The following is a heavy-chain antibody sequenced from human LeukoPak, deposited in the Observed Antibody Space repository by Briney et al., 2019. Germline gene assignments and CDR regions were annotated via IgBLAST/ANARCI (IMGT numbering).Heavy chain of an antibody. CDR3: ARASIAVAGTASYYYYYMDV. J-gene: IGHJ6*03. Sequence: SVKVSCKASGGTFSSYAISWVRRAPGQGLEWMGGIIPIFGTANYAQKFQGRVTITADESTSTAYMELSSLRSEDTAVYYCARASIAVAGTASYYYYYMDVWGKGTTVTVSS. V-gene: IGHV1-69*13. D-gene: IGHD6-19*01. CDR1: GGTFSSYA. CDR2: IIPIFGTA.